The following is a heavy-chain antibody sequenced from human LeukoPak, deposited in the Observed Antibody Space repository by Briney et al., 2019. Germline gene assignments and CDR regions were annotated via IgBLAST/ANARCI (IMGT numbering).Heavy chain of an antibody. D-gene: IGHD3-10*01. CDR1: GGSISSSDYY. Sequence: SETLSLTCTVSGGSISSSDYYWGWIRQPPGKGLERIGSIHYTGTTCFNPSLKSRATIAVDTSKNQFSLRLNSVTAADTAVYFCASYFASRSSRFDYWGQGALVTVSS. V-gene: IGHV4-39*01. CDR3: ASYFASRSSRFDY. CDR2: IHYTGTT. J-gene: IGHJ4*02.